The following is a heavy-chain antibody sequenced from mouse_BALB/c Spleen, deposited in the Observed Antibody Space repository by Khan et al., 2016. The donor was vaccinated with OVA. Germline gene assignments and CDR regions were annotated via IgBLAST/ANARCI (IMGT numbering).Heavy chain of an antibody. V-gene: IGHV1-26*01. J-gene: IGHJ3*01. CDR3: ESGYDFIAY. Sequence: EVELVESGPDLVKTGASVKISCKAYGYSFTAYYMNWVKQSPGKSLECIGRINPNTGYTNYNQKFKDKAILTVDKSSSTAYMEVRSLTSEDSAVYYCESGYDFIAYWGRGTLVTVSA. D-gene: IGHD2-14*01. CDR2: INPNTGYT. CDR1: GYSFTAYY.